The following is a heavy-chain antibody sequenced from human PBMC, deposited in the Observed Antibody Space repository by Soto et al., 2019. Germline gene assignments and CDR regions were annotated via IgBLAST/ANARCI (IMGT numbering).Heavy chain of an antibody. V-gene: IGHV4-59*01. D-gene: IGHD1-1*01. CDR2: VYHTGST. CDR3: ARRTDTPNWLDP. J-gene: IGHJ5*02. CDR1: GCSINNYY. Sequence: QVQLQESGPGLVKPSETLSLTCTVSGCSINNYYWTWIRQPPGKGLEWIGYVYHTGSTNYNPSLKCRVSISIDTSKNQFSLKLSAVTAADTAVYYCARRTDTPNWLDPWGQGTLVTVSS.